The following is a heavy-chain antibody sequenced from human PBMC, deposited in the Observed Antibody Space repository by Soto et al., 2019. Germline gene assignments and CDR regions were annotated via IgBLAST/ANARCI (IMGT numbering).Heavy chain of an antibody. CDR2: ISGSGGST. J-gene: IGHJ6*03. Sequence: PGVSLRLSFAASGFTFSSYAMSWFRQAPGKGLEWVSAISGSGGSTYYADSVKGRFTISRDNSKNTLYLQMNSLRAEDTAVYYCATLNSSGDRHYYYYMDVWGKGTTVTVSS. CDR3: ATLNSSGDRHYYYYMDV. V-gene: IGHV3-23*01. D-gene: IGHD4-17*01. CDR1: GFTFSSYA.